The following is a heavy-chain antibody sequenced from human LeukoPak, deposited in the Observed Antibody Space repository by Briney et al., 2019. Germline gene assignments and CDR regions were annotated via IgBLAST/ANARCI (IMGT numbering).Heavy chain of an antibody. CDR2: IYSGGST. CDR1: GFTFSSYA. V-gene: IGHV3-66*01. Sequence: PGGSLRLSCAASGFTFSSYAMSWVRQAPGKGLEWVSVIYSGGSTYYADSVKGRFTISRDNSKNTLYLQMNSLRAEDTAVYYCARDEGFDYWGQGTLVTVSS. CDR3: ARDEGFDY. J-gene: IGHJ4*02.